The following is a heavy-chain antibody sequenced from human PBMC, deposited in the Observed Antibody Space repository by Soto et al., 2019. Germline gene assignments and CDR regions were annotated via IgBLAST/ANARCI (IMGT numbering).Heavy chain of an antibody. CDR3: AKDTFPRLQPKNNSFDY. Sequence: QVQLVESGGGVVQPGRSLRLSCAASGFTFSSYGMHWVRQAPGKGLEWVAVISYDGSNKYYADSVKGRFTISRDNSKNTRYLQMNSLRAEDTAVYYCAKDTFPRLQPKNNSFDYWGQGTLVTVSS. CDR1: GFTFSSYG. V-gene: IGHV3-30*18. CDR2: ISYDGSNK. D-gene: IGHD6-25*01. J-gene: IGHJ4*02.